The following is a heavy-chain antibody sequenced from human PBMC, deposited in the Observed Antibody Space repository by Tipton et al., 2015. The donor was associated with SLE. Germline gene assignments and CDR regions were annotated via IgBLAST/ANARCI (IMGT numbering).Heavy chain of an antibody. CDR3: GGWWHDAFDI. Sequence: TLSLTCTVSGGSISSYYWSWIRQPPGKGLEWIGYIYYSGSTNYNPSLKSRVTISVDASKNQFSLKLSSVTAADTAVYYCGGWWHDAFDIWGQGTMFTVSS. CDR2: IYYSGST. D-gene: IGHD2-8*02. CDR1: GGSISSYY. V-gene: IGHV4-59*01. J-gene: IGHJ3*02.